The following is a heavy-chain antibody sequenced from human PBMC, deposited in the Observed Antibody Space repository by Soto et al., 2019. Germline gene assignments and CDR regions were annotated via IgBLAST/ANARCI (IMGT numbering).Heavy chain of an antibody. CDR3: ATVTLINCSGGSCYLFDY. Sequence: ASVKVSCKVSGYTLTELSMHWVRQAPGKGLEWMGGFDPEDGETIYAQKFQGRVTMTEDTSTDTAYMELSSLRSEDTAVYYCATVTLINCSGGSCYLFDYWGQGTLVTVS. D-gene: IGHD2-15*01. J-gene: IGHJ4*02. CDR2: FDPEDGET. V-gene: IGHV1-24*01. CDR1: GYTLTELS.